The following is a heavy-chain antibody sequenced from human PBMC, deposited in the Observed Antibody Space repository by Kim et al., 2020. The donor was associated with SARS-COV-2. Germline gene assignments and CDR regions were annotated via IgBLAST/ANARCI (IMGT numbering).Heavy chain of an antibody. J-gene: IGHJ4*02. Sequence: GESLKISCKGSGYNFTTYWIGWVRQMPGKGLEWMGIIYPGDSDTRYSPSLQGQVTISADRSISTAYLQWSSLKASDTAIYYCARRGGSLKFFDYWGQGTLVTVSS. V-gene: IGHV5-51*01. D-gene: IGHD1-26*01. CDR2: IYPGDSDT. CDR3: ARRGGSLKFFDY. CDR1: GYNFTTYW.